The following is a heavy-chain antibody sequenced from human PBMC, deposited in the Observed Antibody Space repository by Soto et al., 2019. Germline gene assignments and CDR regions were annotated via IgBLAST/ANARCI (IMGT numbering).Heavy chain of an antibody. Sequence: PGGSLRLSCAASGFTFSSYAMSWVRQAPGKGLDWVSVISDSGSSTYYADSVKGRFTISRDNSKSTLYLQMNSLRAEDTAVYYCAKRFHPSRGYAAFDYWGQEPRVTV. CDR3: AKRFHPSRGYAAFDY. J-gene: IGHJ4*02. CDR1: GFTFSSYA. D-gene: IGHD6-13*01. V-gene: IGHV3-23*01. CDR2: ISDSGSST.